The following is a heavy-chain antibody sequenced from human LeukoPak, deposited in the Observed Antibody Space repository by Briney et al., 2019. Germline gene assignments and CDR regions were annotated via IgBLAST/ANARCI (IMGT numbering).Heavy chain of an antibody. CDR1: GYTFTGYY. V-gene: IGHV1-2*02. J-gene: IGHJ4*02. CDR2: INPNSGGT. CDR3: ARDLGSSGYDY. D-gene: IGHD3-22*01. Sequence: ASVKVSCKASGYTFTGYYMHWVRQAPGQGLEWMGWINPNSGGTNYARKFQGRVTMTRDTSISTAYMELSRLRSDDTAVYYCARDLGSSGYDYWGQGTLVTVSS.